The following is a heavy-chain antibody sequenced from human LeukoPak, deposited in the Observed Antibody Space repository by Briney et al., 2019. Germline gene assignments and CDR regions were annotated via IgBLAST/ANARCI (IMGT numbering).Heavy chain of an antibody. Sequence: SETLSLTCTVSGGSISSSSDYWGWIRQAPEKGLEWIGSIYYSENTYYNSSLKSRVTISVDTSKNQFSLKLSSVTAADTAVYYCARPLPVNYDYVWGSYRYGAFDIWGQGTMVTVSS. CDR1: GGSISSSSDY. CDR2: IYYSENT. V-gene: IGHV4-39*01. J-gene: IGHJ3*02. D-gene: IGHD3-16*02. CDR3: ARPLPVNYDYVWGSYRYGAFDI.